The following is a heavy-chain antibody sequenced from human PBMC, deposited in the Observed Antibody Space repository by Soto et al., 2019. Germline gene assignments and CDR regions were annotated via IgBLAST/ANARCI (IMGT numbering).Heavy chain of an antibody. CDR1: GGSISSVGYY. CDR2: IYYSGST. V-gene: IGHV4-31*03. J-gene: IGHJ6*02. D-gene: IGHD6-6*01. CDR3: ARGRNVAARRFFGGGDYYGMDV. Sequence: SETLSLTCTVSGGSISSVGYYWSWIRQHPGKGLEWIGYIYYSGSTYYNPSLKSRVTISVDTSKNQFSLKLSSVTAADTAVYYCARGRNVAARRFFGGGDYYGMDVWGQGTTVTVSS.